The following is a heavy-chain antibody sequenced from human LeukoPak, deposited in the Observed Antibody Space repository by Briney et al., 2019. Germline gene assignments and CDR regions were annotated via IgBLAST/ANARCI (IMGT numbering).Heavy chain of an antibody. J-gene: IGHJ4*02. CDR1: TFSFSTSS. CDR2: MRGSSTTI. V-gene: IGHV3-48*01. D-gene: IGHD2-8*02. Sequence: GESLSLSCPASTFSFSTSSMSWVRHTPGKGLEWNSYMRGSSTTIYYADSGNSRFTISRDNARNSLYLQMNDLRAEDTGVYFCARDARSHCGTDAWYGPYFDYWGQGSLVTVSS. CDR3: ARDARSHCGTDAWYGPYFDY.